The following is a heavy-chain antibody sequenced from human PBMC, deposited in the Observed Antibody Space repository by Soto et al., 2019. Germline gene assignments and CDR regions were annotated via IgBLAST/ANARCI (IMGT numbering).Heavy chain of an antibody. V-gene: IGHV4-61*01. D-gene: IGHD1-26*01. CDR2: IYYSGST. J-gene: IGHJ4*02. CDR1: GGSVSSGSYY. CDR3: AREDRRAVKYYFDY. Sequence: PSETLSLTCTVSGGSVSSGSYYWSWIRQPPGKGLEWIGYIYYSGSTNYNPPLKSRVTISVDTSKNQFSLKLSSVTAADTAVYYCAREDRRAVKYYFDYWGQGTLVTVSS.